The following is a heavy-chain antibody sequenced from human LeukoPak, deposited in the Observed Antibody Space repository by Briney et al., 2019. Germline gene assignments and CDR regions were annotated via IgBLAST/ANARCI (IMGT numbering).Heavy chain of an antibody. J-gene: IGHJ5*02. CDR2: IGHSGST. Sequence: SETLSLTCAVYGGSFSGFYWSFIRQSPGKGLEWIGEIGHSGSTNYNPSLNSRVTMSVDTSKNQFSLKLSSVTAADTAVYYCARGLSGQYQLLLRQDNWFDPWGLGTLVTVSS. V-gene: IGHV4-34*01. CDR1: GGSFSGFY. CDR3: ARGLSGQYQLLLRQDNWFDP. D-gene: IGHD2-2*01.